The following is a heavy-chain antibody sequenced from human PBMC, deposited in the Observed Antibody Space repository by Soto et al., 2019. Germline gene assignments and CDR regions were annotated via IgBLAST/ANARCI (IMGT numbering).Heavy chain of an antibody. V-gene: IGHV1-69*06. J-gene: IGHJ5*02. CDR1: GGTFSSYA. D-gene: IGHD5-12*01. CDR3: AREGVATITGDNWFDP. Sequence: QVQLVQSGAEVKKPGSSVKVSCKASGGTFSSYAISWVRQAPGQGLEWMGGIIPIFGTANYAQKFQGRVTITADKSTSTAYMELSSLRSEDTAVYYCAREGVATITGDNWFDPWGQGTLVTVSS. CDR2: IIPIFGTA.